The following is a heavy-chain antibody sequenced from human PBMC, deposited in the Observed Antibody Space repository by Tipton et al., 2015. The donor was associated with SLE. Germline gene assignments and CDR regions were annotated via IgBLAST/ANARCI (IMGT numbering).Heavy chain of an antibody. CDR2: IYYSGST. J-gene: IGHJ3*02. CDR3: ARDGGAFDI. V-gene: IGHV4-59*01. CDR1: GGSISSYY. Sequence: TMSLTCTVSGGSISSYYWSWIRQPPGKGLEWIGYIYYSGSTNYNPPLKSRVNISIDTSKNQFSLNLNSVTAADTAMYYCARDGGAFDIWGQGTMVTVSS.